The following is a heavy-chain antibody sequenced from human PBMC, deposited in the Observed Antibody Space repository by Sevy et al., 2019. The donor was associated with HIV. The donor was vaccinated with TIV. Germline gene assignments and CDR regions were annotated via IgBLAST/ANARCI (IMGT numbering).Heavy chain of an antibody. Sequence: SETLSLTCTVSGASMRSGTYYWSWIRQHAGKGLEWIGYIYYTGSTYYNPSLKSRVIISLDASKNQFSLKLSSVTAADTAVYYCARGRLIVARERWFDPWGQGTLVTVSS. CDR2: IYYTGST. V-gene: IGHV4-31*03. D-gene: IGHD5-12*01. CDR1: GASMRSGTYY. CDR3: ARGRLIVARERWFDP. J-gene: IGHJ5*02.